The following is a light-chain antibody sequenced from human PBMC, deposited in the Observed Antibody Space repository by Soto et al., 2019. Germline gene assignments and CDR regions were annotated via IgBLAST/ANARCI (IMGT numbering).Light chain of an antibody. V-gene: IGLV2-23*01. Sequence: QSALTQPASVSGSPGQSITISYTGTSSDIGRYNLVSWYQQHPGKAPKLIIYEDIERPSGVSDRFSGSKSGNTASLTISGLQTEDEADYYCCSYAGGASVVFGGGTKLTVL. CDR3: CSYAGGASVV. CDR2: EDI. J-gene: IGLJ2*01. CDR1: SSDIGRYNL.